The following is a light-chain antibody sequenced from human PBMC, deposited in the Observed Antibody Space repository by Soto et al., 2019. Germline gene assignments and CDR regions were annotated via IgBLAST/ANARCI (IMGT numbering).Light chain of an antibody. CDR1: SSDVGSYNY. CDR3: CSYAVRYTGV. J-gene: IGLJ2*01. V-gene: IGLV2-11*01. Sequence: QSALTQPRSVSGSPGQSVTISCTGTSSDVGSYNYVSWYQQHPGKAPKLMISDVSKRPSGVPDRFSGSKSGNTASLTISGLQAEDEADYYCCSYAVRYTGVFGGGTKLTVL. CDR2: DVS.